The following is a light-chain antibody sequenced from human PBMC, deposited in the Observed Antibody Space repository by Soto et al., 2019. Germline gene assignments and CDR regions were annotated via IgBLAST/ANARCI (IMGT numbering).Light chain of an antibody. Sequence: QSALTQPPSASGSRGQSVTISCTGTSSDVGGYDYVSWYQQYPGKTPKLMIFEVTKRPSGVPDRFSGSKSGNTASLTVSGLQAEDEADYYSLSYVGTAYVFGTGTKLTVL. CDR2: EVT. CDR1: SSDVGGYDY. J-gene: IGLJ1*01. CDR3: LSYVGTAYV. V-gene: IGLV2-8*01.